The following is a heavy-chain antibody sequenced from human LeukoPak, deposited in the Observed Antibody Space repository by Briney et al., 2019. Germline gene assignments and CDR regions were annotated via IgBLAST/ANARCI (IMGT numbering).Heavy chain of an antibody. J-gene: IGHJ4*02. D-gene: IGHD2-2*01. CDR1: GFTFSRYS. CDR3: ARDPPLGYCSSSSCPHLDY. Sequence: GGSLRLSCAASGFTFSRYSMNWVRQAPGKGLEWVSSISSSSSFIYYADSVKGRFTISRDNAKNSLYLQMDSLRAEDTAVYYCARDPPLGYCSSSSCPHLDYWGQGTLVTVSS. V-gene: IGHV3-21*01. CDR2: ISSSSSFI.